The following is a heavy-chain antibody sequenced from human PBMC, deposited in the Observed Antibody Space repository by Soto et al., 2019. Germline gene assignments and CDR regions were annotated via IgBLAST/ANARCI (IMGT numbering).Heavy chain of an antibody. Sequence: EVRLVESGGGLVQPGGSLRLSCAASGFTVSSNYMSWVRQAPGKGLEWVSVIYSGGSTYYADSVKGRFTISRDNSKNTLYLQMNSLRAEDTAVYYCASTDIVVVVPAGDNAFDIWGQGTMVTVSS. D-gene: IGHD2-15*01. J-gene: IGHJ3*02. V-gene: IGHV3-66*01. CDR2: IYSGGST. CDR3: ASTDIVVVVPAGDNAFDI. CDR1: GFTVSSNY.